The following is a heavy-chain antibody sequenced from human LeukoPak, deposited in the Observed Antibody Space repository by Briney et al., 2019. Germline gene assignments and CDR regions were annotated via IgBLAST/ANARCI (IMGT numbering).Heavy chain of an antibody. CDR3: ARLFEGSSGWYYFDY. V-gene: IGHV4-59*08. J-gene: IGHJ4*02. D-gene: IGHD6-19*01. CDR2: IYYSGST. CDR1: GGSISSYY. Sequence: PSETLSLTCTVSGGSISSYYWSWIRQPPGKGLEWIGYIYYSGSTNYNPSLKSRVTISVDTSKNQFSLKLSSVTAADTAVYYCARLFEGSSGWYYFDYWGQGTLVTVSS.